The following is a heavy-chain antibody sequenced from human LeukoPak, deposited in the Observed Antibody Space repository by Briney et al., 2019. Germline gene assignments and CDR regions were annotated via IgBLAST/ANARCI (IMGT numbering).Heavy chain of an antibody. CDR2: ISSSSSYI. V-gene: IGHV3-21*01. CDR1: GFTFSSYS. J-gene: IGHJ6*02. Sequence: GGSLRLSCAASGFTFSSYSMNWVRQAPGKGLEWVSSISSSSSYIYYADSVKGRFTISRDNAKNSLYLQMNSLRAEDTAVYYCARQDSSSWYYLYGMDVWGQGTRSPSP. CDR3: ARQDSSSWYYLYGMDV. D-gene: IGHD6-13*01.